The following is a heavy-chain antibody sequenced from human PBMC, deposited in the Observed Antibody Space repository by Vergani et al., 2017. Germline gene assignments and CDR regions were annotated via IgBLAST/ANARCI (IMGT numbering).Heavy chain of an antibody. Sequence: EVQLLESGGGLVQPGGSLRLSCAASGFTFSSYAMSWVRQAAGKGLEWVSVIYSGGGTDYADSVKGRFTISRDSSKNTLYLQMNTLRAEDTAVYYCARALGGYYEYYFDYWGQGTLVTVSS. D-gene: IGHD3-22*01. CDR3: ARALGGYYEYYFDY. V-gene: IGHV3-66*02. CDR1: GFTFSSYA. J-gene: IGHJ4*02. CDR2: IYSGGGT.